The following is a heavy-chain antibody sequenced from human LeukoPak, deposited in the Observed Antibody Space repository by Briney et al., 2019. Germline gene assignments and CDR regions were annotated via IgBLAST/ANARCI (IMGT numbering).Heavy chain of an antibody. CDR2: ISGSGGST. CDR3: ATVGFGETAEELWFDP. D-gene: IGHD3-10*01. Sequence: PGGSLRLSCAASGFTFSSYAMSWVRQAPGKGLEWVSVISGSGGSTYYADSVKGRFTISRDNSKNTLYLQMNSLRAEDTAVYYCATVGFGETAEELWFDPWGQGTLVTVSS. J-gene: IGHJ5*02. CDR1: GFTFSSYA. V-gene: IGHV3-23*01.